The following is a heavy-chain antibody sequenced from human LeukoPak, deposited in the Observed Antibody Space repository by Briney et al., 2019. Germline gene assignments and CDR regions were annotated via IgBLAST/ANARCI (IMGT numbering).Heavy chain of an antibody. CDR1: GGSISSYY. V-gene: IGHV4-59*12. J-gene: IGHJ4*02. Sequence: SETLSLTCTVSGGSISSYYWSWIRQPPGKGLEWIGYIYYSGSTNYNPSLKSRVTISVDTSKNQFSLKLSSVTAADTAVYYCARDSIYSSSWGLDYWGQGTLVTVSS. CDR2: IYYSGST. D-gene: IGHD6-13*01. CDR3: ARDSIYSSSWGLDY.